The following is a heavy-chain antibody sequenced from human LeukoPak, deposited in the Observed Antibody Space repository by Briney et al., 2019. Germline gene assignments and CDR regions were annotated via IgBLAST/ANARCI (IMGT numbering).Heavy chain of an antibody. CDR1: GFTFSSSA. V-gene: IGHV3-64D*06. D-gene: IGHD3-16*01. J-gene: IGHJ4*02. CDR3: VLSPYGEYVGVDY. Sequence: GGSLRLSCSASGFTFSSSAMHWVRQAPGKGPEYISAVSDNGVSTYYVDSVKGRFTVSRDNSKNTLYLHLSSLRAEDTAVYYCVLSPYGEYVGVDYWGQGTLVTVSS. CDR2: VSDNGVST.